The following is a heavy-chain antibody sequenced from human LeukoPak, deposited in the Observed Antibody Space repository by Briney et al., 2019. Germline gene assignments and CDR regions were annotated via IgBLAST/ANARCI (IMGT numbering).Heavy chain of an antibody. CDR3: ARGSVLIYYYGMDV. J-gene: IGHJ6*02. Sequence: ASVKVSCKASGYTFTSYDINWVRQATGQGLEWMGWMNPNSGNTGYAQKFQGRVTMTRNTSISTAYMELSSLRSEDTAVYHCARGSVLIYYYGMDVWGQGTTVTVSS. V-gene: IGHV1-8*01. CDR1: GYTFTSYD. D-gene: IGHD4/OR15-4a*01. CDR2: MNPNSGNT.